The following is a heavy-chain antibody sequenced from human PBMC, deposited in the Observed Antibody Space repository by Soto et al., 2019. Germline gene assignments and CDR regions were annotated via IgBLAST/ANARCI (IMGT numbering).Heavy chain of an antibody. J-gene: IGHJ3*02. Sequence: QVTLKESGPVLVKPTETLTLTCTVSGFSLSNARMGVSWIRQPPGKALEWLAHIFSNDEKSYSTSLKSRLTSYKDTSKSQVVLTMTNMDPVDTATYYCARRIAAAGTDAFDIWGQGTMVTVSS. CDR2: IFSNDEK. CDR3: ARRIAAAGTDAFDI. V-gene: IGHV2-26*01. CDR1: GFSLSNARMG. D-gene: IGHD6-13*01.